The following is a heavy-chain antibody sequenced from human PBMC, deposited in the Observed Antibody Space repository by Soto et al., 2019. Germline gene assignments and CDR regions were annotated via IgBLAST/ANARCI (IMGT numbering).Heavy chain of an antibody. CDR1: GYTFTSND. V-gene: IGHV1-8*01. J-gene: IGHJ5*02. CDR3: ARGFPLWFDP. Sequence: ASVKVSCKASGYTFTSNDINWVRQATGQGLEWMGWMNPNSGKTVYAQKFQGRVTITRDTSASTAYMELSSLRSEDTAVYYCARGFPLWFDPWGQGTLVTVSS. CDR2: MNPNSGKT.